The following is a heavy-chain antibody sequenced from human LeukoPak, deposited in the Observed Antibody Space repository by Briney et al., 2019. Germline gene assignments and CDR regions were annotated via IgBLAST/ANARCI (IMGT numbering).Heavy chain of an antibody. CDR2: IYTSGST. CDR3: AREKAYSSSWPYYYYYMDV. CDR1: GGSFRSYY. Sequence: PSETLSLTCTVSGGSFRSYYWSWIRQPAGKGLEWIGRIYTSGSTNYNPSLNSRVTMSVDTSKNQFSLKRSSVTAADTAVYYCAREKAYSSSWPYYYYYMDVWGKGTTVTVSS. V-gene: IGHV4-4*07. D-gene: IGHD6-13*01. J-gene: IGHJ6*03.